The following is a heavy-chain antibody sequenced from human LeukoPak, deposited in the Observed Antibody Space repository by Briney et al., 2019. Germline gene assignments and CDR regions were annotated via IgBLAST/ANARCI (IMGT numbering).Heavy chain of an antibody. CDR3: HDYGDYGIDY. J-gene: IGHJ4*02. D-gene: IGHD4-17*01. V-gene: IGHV3-66*02. CDR1: GFTVSSNY. Sequence: PGGSLTLSCAASGFTVSSNYMSWVRQAPGQGLEWVSVIYSGGSTYYADSVKGRFTISRDNSKNTLYLQMNSLRAEDTAVYYCHDYGDYGIDYWGQGTLVTVSS. CDR2: IYSGGST.